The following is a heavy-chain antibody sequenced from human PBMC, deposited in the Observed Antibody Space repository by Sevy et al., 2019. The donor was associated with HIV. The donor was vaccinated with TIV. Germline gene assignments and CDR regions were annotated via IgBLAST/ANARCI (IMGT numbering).Heavy chain of an antibody. CDR2: ISWNGGNI. J-gene: IGHJ4*02. D-gene: IGHD3-3*01. CDR1: GFTFDDYA. Sequence: GGSLRLSCAASGFTFDDYAMHWVRQAPGKGLEWVSGISWNGGNIGYADSVKGRFTISRDNAKNSLYLQMNSLRAEDMALYYCAKGGDYDFWSGSLFDYWGQGTLVTVSS. V-gene: IGHV3-9*03. CDR3: AKGGDYDFWSGSLFDY.